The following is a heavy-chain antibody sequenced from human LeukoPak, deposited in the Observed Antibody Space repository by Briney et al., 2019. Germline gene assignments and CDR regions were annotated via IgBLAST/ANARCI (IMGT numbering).Heavy chain of an antibody. V-gene: IGHV4-59*08. D-gene: IGHD3-22*01. CDR3: ARREDYYDSSGLAPFDP. CDR2: IYYSGST. Sequence: SETLSLTCTVSGGSISSYYWSWIRQPPGKGLEWIGYIYYSGSTNYNPSLKSRVTISVDTSQNQFSLKLSSVTAADTAVYYCARREDYYDSSGLAPFDPWGQGTLVTVSS. CDR1: GGSISSYY. J-gene: IGHJ5*02.